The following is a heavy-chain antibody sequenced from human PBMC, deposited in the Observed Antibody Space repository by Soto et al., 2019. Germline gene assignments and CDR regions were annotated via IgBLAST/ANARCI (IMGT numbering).Heavy chain of an antibody. D-gene: IGHD4-4*01. V-gene: IGHV4-39*01. CDR1: GGSISSRTFW. J-gene: IGHJ4*02. CDR3: ARHPRDDYNYGGSGIFDY. Sequence: QLQLQESGPGLVKPSETLSLTCSVSGGSISSRTFWWAWIRQPPGKGLEWIGDMYYSGSSYSSPSLTNRVTLSVNTSKTQLSLKLNSVTAADTAVYYCARHPRDDYNYGGSGIFDYWGQGTLVTVSS. CDR2: MYYSGSS.